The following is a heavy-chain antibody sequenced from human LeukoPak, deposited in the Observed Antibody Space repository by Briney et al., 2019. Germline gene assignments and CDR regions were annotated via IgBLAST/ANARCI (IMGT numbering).Heavy chain of an antibody. CDR2: IIPIFGIA. J-gene: IGHJ4*02. V-gene: IGHV1-69*04. D-gene: IGHD6-19*01. CDR1: GGSFSNYA. CDR3: ARAVDLAVAWYFDY. Sequence: SVKVSCKASGGSFSNYAISWVRQAPGQGLEWMGRIIPIFGIANYAQKFQGRVTITADKSTSTAFMELSSLRSEDTAVYYCARAVDLAVAWYFDYWGQGTLVTVSS.